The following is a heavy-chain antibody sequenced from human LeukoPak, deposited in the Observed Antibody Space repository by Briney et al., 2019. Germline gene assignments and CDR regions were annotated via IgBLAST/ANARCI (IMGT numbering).Heavy chain of an antibody. CDR1: VFTFSSYP. J-gene: IGHJ4*02. CDR2: ISGSGGST. D-gene: IGHD3-3*01. Sequence: GGSLRLSCAASVFTFSSYPMSWVRQAPWKGLEWVSAISGSGGSTYYADSVKGRFTISRDNSKNTLYLQMNSLRAEDTAVYYCAKKVLRGSGYYNYWGQGTLVTVSS. CDR3: AKKVLRGSGYYNY. V-gene: IGHV3-23*01.